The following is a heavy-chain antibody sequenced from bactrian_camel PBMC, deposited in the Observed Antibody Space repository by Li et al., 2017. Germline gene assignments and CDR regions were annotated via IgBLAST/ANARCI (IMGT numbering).Heavy chain of an antibody. V-gene: IGHV3S40*01. CDR2: TNSDGTGKT. D-gene: IGHD2*01. CDR1: GSTFGGRD. Sequence: DVQLVESGGGSVQPGGSLRLSCTASGSTFGGRDMAWYGWYRQGPGAECELVSITNSDGTGKTDYGDSVKGRFTISYDNAKTTTYLEMNSLKFEDTATYYCAAGAPYGQMWYRQRPYVYWGQGTQVTVS. J-gene: IGHJ4*01. CDR3: AAGAPYGQMWYRQRPYVY.